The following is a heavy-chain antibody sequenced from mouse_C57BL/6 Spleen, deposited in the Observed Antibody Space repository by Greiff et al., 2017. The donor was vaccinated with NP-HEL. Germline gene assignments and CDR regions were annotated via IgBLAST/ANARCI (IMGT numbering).Heavy chain of an antibody. CDR2: ISDGGSYT. Sequence: EVQGVESGGGLVKPGGSLKLSCAASGFTFSSYAMSWVRQTPEKRLEWVATISDGGSYTYYPDNVKGRFTISRDNAKNNLYLQMSHLKSEDTAMYYCARDDYGSSLDYWGQGTTLTVSS. CDR3: ARDDYGSSLDY. D-gene: IGHD1-1*01. CDR1: GFTFSSYA. J-gene: IGHJ2*01. V-gene: IGHV5-4*01.